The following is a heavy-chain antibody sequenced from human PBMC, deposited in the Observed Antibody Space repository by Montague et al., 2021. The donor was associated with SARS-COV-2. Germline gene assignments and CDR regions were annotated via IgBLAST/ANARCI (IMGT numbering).Heavy chain of an antibody. V-gene: IGHV4-59*01. J-gene: IGHJ3*02. D-gene: IGHD4-23*01. CDR2: IYDGGAV. CDR1: GGSITGYY. CDR3: VRDHAYGGPRGAYDN. Sequence: SETLSLTCTVSGGSITGYYWSWLRRSPGKGLEWIAYIYDGGAVNYNPSLGSRVTISTDTSKNQLSLKVNSVTAADTAVYYCVRDHAYGGPRGAYDNWGQGTVVTVSS.